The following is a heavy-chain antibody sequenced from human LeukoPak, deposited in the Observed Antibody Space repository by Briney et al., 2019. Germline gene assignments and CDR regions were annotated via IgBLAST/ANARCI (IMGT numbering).Heavy chain of an antibody. CDR2: IKRDGSEK. Sequence: QSGGSLRLSCAASGFTFSDYWMSWLRQAPGKGLEWVANIKRDGSEKYYVDSVEGRFTISRDNTKNALYLQVNSLRAEDTAIYYCATNGAPGFNFEDWGQGTLVTVSS. V-gene: IGHV3-7*01. D-gene: IGHD2-15*01. CDR1: GFTFSDYW. J-gene: IGHJ4*02. CDR3: ATNGAPGFNFED.